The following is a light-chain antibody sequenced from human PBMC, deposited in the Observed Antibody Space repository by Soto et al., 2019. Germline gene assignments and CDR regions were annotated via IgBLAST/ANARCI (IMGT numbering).Light chain of an antibody. CDR1: SSNIGAGYD. CDR3: QSYDNSLSAFV. Sequence: QSVLTQPPSGSGAPGQRFTISCTGSSSNIGAGYDVHWYQQLPGTAPKLLIYGNSDRPSGVPDRFSGSKSDTSASLAITGLQAEDEADYYCQSYDNSLSAFVFGTGTKVTVL. J-gene: IGLJ1*01. V-gene: IGLV1-40*01. CDR2: GNS.